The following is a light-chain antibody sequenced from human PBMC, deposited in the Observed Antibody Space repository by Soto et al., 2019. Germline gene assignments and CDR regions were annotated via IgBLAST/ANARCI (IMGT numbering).Light chain of an antibody. CDR1: ISNIVINT. CDR2: SHN. J-gene: IGLJ1*01. V-gene: IGLV1-44*01. Sequence: QSVLTQPPSASGTPGQRFTIACSVIISNIVINTVNCYQQLPGTAPKLLIYSHNERPSGFADLFSVSESFTSSSLAISWLXSEDEADYYGEPWDDSLKGYVFGTGTKVTVL. CDR3: EPWDDSLKGYV.